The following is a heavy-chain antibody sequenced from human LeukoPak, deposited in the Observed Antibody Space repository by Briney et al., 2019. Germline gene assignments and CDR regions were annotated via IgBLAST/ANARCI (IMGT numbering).Heavy chain of an antibody. V-gene: IGHV3-21*01. CDR3: ARGRDYYDSSGNFDY. Sequence: GGSLRLSCAASGFTFSSYSMNWDRQAPGKGLEWVSSISSSSSYIYYADSVKGRFTISRDNAKNSLYLQMNSLRAEDTAVYYCARGRDYYDSSGNFDYWGQGTLVTVSS. CDR1: GFTFSSYS. D-gene: IGHD3-22*01. CDR2: ISSSSSYI. J-gene: IGHJ4*02.